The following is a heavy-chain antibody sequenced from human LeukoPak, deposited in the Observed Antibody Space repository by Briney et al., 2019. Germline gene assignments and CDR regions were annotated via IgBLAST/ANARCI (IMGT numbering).Heavy chain of an antibody. V-gene: IGHV3-33*01. CDR1: GLSFSSSG. Sequence: GGSLRLSCAASGLSFSSSGMHWVRQAPGKGLEWVAVIWYDGTNENYGDSVKGRFTISRDNSKNTLYLQMNSLRGEDTAVYYCVRSQGMATTADAFDIWGQGTMVTVS. D-gene: IGHD5-24*01. CDR2: IWYDGTNE. CDR3: VRSQGMATTADAFDI. J-gene: IGHJ3*02.